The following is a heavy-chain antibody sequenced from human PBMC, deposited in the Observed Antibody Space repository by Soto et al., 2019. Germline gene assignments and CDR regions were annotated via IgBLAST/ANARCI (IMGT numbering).Heavy chain of an antibody. J-gene: IGHJ4*02. CDR3: AKEGPITMELDF. Sequence: GGSLRLSCAASGFTFSSYSMHWVRQAPGKGLEWVATMSYDGSNKYYADSVKGRFTISRDNSKNTLYVRMNSLRAEDTAVYYCAKEGPITMELDFWGQGTLVTVSS. CDR2: MSYDGSNK. D-gene: IGHD3-10*01. V-gene: IGHV3-30*18. CDR1: GFTFSSYS.